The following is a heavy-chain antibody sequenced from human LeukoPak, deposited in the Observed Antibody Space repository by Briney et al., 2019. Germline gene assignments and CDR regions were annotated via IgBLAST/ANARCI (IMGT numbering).Heavy chain of an antibody. J-gene: IGHJ4*02. V-gene: IGHV3-7*01. Sequence: PGGSLRLSCAASGFTFSSYWKSWVRQAPGKGLEWVANIKQDGSEKYYVDSVKGRFTISRDNAKNSLYLQMNSLRAEDTAVYYCAREGTSGYLGYWGQGTLVTVSS. CDR1: GFTFSSYW. CDR2: IKQDGSEK. CDR3: AREGTSGYLGY. D-gene: IGHD3-22*01.